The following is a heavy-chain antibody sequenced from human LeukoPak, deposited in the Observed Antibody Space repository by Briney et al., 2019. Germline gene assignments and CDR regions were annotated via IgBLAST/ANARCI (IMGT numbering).Heavy chain of an antibody. CDR3: ARDLSSVPPR. V-gene: IGHV3-53*01. Sequence: PGGSLRLSCTASGFSVSSNFMSWVRQAPGKGLEWVSVLYSGGNTHYADSVKGRFTISRDNAKNSLSLQMNSLRDEDTAVYYCARDLSSVPPRWGQGTLVTVSS. CDR1: GFSVSSNF. J-gene: IGHJ4*02. D-gene: IGHD3-10*01. CDR2: LYSGGNT.